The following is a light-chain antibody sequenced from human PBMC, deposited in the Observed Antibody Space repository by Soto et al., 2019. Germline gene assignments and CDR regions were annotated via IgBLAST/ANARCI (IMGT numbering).Light chain of an antibody. Sequence: DIQMTQSPPSLSATVGAXVTITCRASQTIGKYLNWYQQQPGKVPKLLIYDASYLQSGVPSRFSGSESGTDFTLNISDLRPEDFATYYCQQSFSIPFTLGPGTKVDIK. J-gene: IGKJ3*01. CDR2: DAS. V-gene: IGKV1-39*01. CDR1: QTIGKY. CDR3: QQSFSIPFT.